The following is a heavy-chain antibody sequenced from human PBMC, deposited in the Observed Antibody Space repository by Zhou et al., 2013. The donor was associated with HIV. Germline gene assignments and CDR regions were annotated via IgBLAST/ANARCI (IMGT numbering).Heavy chain of an antibody. J-gene: IGHJ4*02. CDR1: GGSISSYY. CDR3: ARGAVRGDY. Sequence: VQLQESGPGLVKPSETLSLTCTVSGGSISSYYWSWIRQPPGKGLEWIGYIYTSGSTNYSPSLKSRVTISIDTSKNQFSLKLNPVTAADTAVYFCARGAVRGDYWGQGNPGHRLL. V-gene: IGHV4-4*09. D-gene: IGHD3-10*01. CDR2: IYTSGST.